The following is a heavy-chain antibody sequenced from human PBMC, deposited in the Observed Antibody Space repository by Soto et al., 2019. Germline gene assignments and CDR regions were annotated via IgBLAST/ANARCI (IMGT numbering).Heavy chain of an antibody. V-gene: IGHV4-30-4*01. J-gene: IGHJ4*02. D-gene: IGHD6-13*01. Sequence: SLRLSCPCTVCIGSLCSGNCNQPWIRRYAGKGLEWIGYMYYSGSTYYNPSLKSLVTISVDTSKNQFSLKLSSVTAADTATYYCARITGGAAGNFDYWGQGTLVTVSS. CDR2: MYYSGST. CDR1: IGSLCSGNCN. CDR3: ARITGGAAGNFDY.